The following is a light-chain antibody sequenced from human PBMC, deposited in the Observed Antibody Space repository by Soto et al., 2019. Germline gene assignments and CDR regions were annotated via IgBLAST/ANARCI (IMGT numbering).Light chain of an antibody. V-gene: IGKV3-20*01. J-gene: IGKJ5*01. CDR2: GAS. CDR1: ENVRTF. Sequence: PRERATLSCSASENVRTFVDWYEKKPGQAPRLLIYGASNRATGITDRVSGSGSGTDFTLTISRLEPEDVAVYYCQQYGSSPITFGQDTRLDVK. CDR3: QQYGSSPIT.